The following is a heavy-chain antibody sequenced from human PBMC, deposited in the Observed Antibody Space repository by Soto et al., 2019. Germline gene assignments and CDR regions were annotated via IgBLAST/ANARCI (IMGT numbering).Heavy chain of an antibody. V-gene: IGHV3-7*01. Sequence: PGGSLRLSYAASGFSFSSYWMSWFRQAPGEGLEWVANIKQDGGVKYYVDSVKGRFTISRENAKNSLFLQMKSLREEDKAVYYCQRAIAAADFVWCQGTLVTGS. J-gene: IGHJ1*01. D-gene: IGHD6-13*01. CDR3: QRAIAAADFV. CDR1: GFSFSSYW. CDR2: IKQDGGVK.